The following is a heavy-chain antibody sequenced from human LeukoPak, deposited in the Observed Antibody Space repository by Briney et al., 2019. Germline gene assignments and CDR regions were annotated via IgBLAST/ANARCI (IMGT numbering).Heavy chain of an antibody. CDR1: GFTFSSYW. V-gene: IGHV3-7*01. J-gene: IGHJ6*02. D-gene: IGHD4-17*01. Sequence: GGSLRLSCAASGFTFSSYWMSWVRQAPGKGLEWVANIKQDGSQKYYVDSVKGRFTISRDNAKNSLFLQMNSLRAEDTAVYYCARDNGDYGYYYGMDVWGQGTTVIVSS. CDR2: IKQDGSQK. CDR3: ARDNGDYGYYYGMDV.